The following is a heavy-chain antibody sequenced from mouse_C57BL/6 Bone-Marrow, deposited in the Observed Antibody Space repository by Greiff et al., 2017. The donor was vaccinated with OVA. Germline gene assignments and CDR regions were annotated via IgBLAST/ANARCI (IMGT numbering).Heavy chain of an antibody. Sequence: EVKLVESGGGLVKPGGSLKLSCAASGFTFSSYAMSWVRQTPEKRLEWVATISDGGSYTYYPDNVKGRFTISRDNAKNNLYLQMSHLKSEDTAMYYCASGDYDAPSYWGQGTLVTVSA. CDR1: GFTFSSYA. J-gene: IGHJ3*01. CDR3: ASGDYDAPSY. D-gene: IGHD2-4*01. CDR2: ISDGGSYT. V-gene: IGHV5-4*03.